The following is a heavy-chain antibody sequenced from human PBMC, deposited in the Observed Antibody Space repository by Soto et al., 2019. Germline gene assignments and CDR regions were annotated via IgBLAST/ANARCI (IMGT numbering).Heavy chain of an antibody. J-gene: IGHJ4*02. CDR2: IWYNGSNK. CDR3: ARVNYYYDSSGYYFFDY. Sequence: PGGPLRPPCPAPGFTFSSYSMHWVRQAPGKGLEWVAVIWYNGSNKYYADSVKGRFTISRDNSKNTLYLQMNSLRAEDTAVYYCARVNYYYDSSGYYFFDYWGQGTLVTVSS. CDR1: GFTFSSYS. V-gene: IGHV3-33*01. D-gene: IGHD3-22*01.